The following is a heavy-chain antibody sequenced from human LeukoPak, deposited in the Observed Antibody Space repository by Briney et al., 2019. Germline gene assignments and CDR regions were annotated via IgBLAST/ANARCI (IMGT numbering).Heavy chain of an antibody. Sequence: GASVKVSCKASGYAFTIYYIQWVRQAPGQGLECMGWVNPNSGDTHFARNFQDTVTMTRDTSITTVYMSLTRLTSADTAVYYCARGPLINSRGRHAHFDFWGQGTGVTVSS. J-gene: IGHJ4*02. D-gene: IGHD3-22*01. CDR1: GYAFTIYY. CDR3: ARGPLINSRGRHAHFDF. V-gene: IGHV1-2*02. CDR2: VNPNSGDT.